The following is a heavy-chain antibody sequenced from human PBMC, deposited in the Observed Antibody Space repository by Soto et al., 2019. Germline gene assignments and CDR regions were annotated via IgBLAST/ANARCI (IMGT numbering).Heavy chain of an antibody. J-gene: IGHJ6*02. D-gene: IGHD3-10*01. V-gene: IGHV3-21*01. CDR1: GFTFSSYS. Sequence: GGSLRLSCAASGFTFSSYSMNWVRQAPGKGLEWVSSISSSSSYIYYADSVKGRFTISRDNAKNSLYLQMNSLRAEDTAVYYCARDWWFGADHYYGMDVWGQGTTVTVSS. CDR3: ARDWWFGADHYYGMDV. CDR2: ISSSSSYI.